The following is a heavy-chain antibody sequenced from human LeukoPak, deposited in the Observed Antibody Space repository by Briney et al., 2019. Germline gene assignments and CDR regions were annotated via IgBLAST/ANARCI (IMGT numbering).Heavy chain of an antibody. CDR2: IRYDGSNK. CDR1: GFTFSSYA. V-gene: IGHV3-30*02. Sequence: GGSLRLSCAASGFTFSSYAMTWVRQAPGKGLEWVAFIRYDGSNKYYADSVKGRFTISRDNSKNTLYLQMNSLRAEDTAVYYCAKSYYDSSGYYGPFDYWGQGTLVTVSS. J-gene: IGHJ4*02. CDR3: AKSYYDSSGYYGPFDY. D-gene: IGHD3-22*01.